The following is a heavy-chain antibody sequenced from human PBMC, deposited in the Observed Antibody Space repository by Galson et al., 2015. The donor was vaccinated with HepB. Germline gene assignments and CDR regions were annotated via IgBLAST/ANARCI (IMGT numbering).Heavy chain of an antibody. CDR1: GFTFSSYS. J-gene: IGHJ3*02. Sequence: SLRLSCAASGFTFSSYSMNWVRQAPGKGLEWVSSISSSSGYIYYADSVKGRFTISRDNAKNSLYLQMNSLRAEDTAVYYCARVGHNKATISGVVSAFDIWGQGTMVTVSS. CDR3: ARVGHNKATISGVVSAFDI. D-gene: IGHD3-3*01. V-gene: IGHV3-21*01. CDR2: ISSSSGYI.